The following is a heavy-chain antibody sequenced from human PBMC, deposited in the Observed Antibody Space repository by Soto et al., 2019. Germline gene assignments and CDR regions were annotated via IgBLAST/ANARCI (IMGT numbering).Heavy chain of an antibody. V-gene: IGHV1-46*01. CDR1: GHTFTSYY. J-gene: IGHJ6*02. D-gene: IGHD2-2*02. CDR2: INPSGGST. Sequence: ASVXVSFKASGHTFTSYYMHCVRQAPGQGLEWMGIINPSGGSTSYAQKFQGRVTMTRDTSTSTVYMEPSSLRSEDTAVYYCARSVQDIVVVPAAISGMDVWGQGTTVTVSS. CDR3: ARSVQDIVVVPAAISGMDV.